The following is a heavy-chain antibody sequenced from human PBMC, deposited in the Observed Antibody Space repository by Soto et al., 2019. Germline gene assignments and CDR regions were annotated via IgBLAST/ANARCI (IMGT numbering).Heavy chain of an antibody. D-gene: IGHD3-3*01. CDR2: INAGNGNT. CDR1: GYTFTSYA. J-gene: IGHJ4*02. V-gene: IGHV1-3*01. CDR3: ARVPHGFWSGYPDY. Sequence: QVQLVQSGAEVKKPGASVKVSCKASGYTFTSYAMHWVRQAPGQRLEWMGWINAGNGNTKYSQKFQGRVTITRDTSASTAYMELSSLRSEDTAVYYCARVPHGFWSGYPDYWGQGTLVTVSS.